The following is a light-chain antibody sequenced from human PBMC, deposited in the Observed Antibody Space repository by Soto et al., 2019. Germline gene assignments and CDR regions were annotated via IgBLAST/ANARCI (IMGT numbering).Light chain of an antibody. V-gene: IGKV3-11*01. J-gene: IGKJ1*01. Sequence: EIVLTQSPAPLSLSPGERATLSCRASQTVSSNLAWYQQKFGQAPRLLIYDASNRATGSPARFSGSGSATDFTLTISSLEPEDFAIYYCQQRYNWPLTFGQGTKVEIK. CDR1: QTVSSN. CDR3: QQRYNWPLT. CDR2: DAS.